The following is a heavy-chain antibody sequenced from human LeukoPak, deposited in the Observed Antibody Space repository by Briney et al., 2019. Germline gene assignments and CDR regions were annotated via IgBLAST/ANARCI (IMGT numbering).Heavy chain of an antibody. CDR1: GGSFSGYY. J-gene: IGHJ1*01. CDR2: INHSGST. CDR3: ARRRYSSSLRWYFQH. Sequence: SQTLSLTCTVSGGSFSGYYWSWIRQPPGKGPEWIGEINHSGSTNYNPSLKSRVTISVDTSKNQFSLKLSSVTAADTAVYYCARRRYSSSLRWYFQHWGQGTLVTVSS. V-gene: IGHV4-34*01. D-gene: IGHD6-13*01.